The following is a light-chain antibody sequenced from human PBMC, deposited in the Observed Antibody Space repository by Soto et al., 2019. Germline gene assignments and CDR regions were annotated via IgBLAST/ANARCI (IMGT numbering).Light chain of an antibody. J-gene: IGLJ2*01. CDR1: SSNIGSAA. CDR2: RNN. CDR3: ASWDDSLDGPDVV. V-gene: IGLV1-47*01. Sequence: QSVLTQSPSVSGTPGQRVIITCSGSSSNIGSAAVYWYQQLPGAAPKLLVYRNNQRPSGVPDRFSVSKSGTSASLAISGLRSEDEADYYCASWDDSLDGPDVVFGGGTKVTVL.